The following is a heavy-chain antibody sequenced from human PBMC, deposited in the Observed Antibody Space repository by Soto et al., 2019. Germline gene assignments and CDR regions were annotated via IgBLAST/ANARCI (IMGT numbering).Heavy chain of an antibody. D-gene: IGHD3-16*01. CDR3: ARGETYLGV. J-gene: IGHJ6*02. V-gene: IGHV1-69*01. CDR2: IIPIFSSR. CDR1: RDTFNKYA. Sequence: QVQLVQSGAEVKKPGSSVKVSCKTSRDTFNKYAFNWVRQAPGQGLEWMGWIIPIFSSRNYAEKFLGRVTIDADDSTSSACMELRSLRFEDSAVYYCARGETYLGVWGQGTTVTVSS.